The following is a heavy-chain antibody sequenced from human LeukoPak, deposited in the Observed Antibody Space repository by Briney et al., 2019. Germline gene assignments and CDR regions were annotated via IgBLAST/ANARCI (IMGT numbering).Heavy chain of an antibody. CDR1: GGSISSYY. V-gene: IGHV4-59*01. Sequence: SETLSLTCTVSGGSISSYYWSWIRQPPGKGLEWIGYIYYSGSTNYNPSLKSRVTISVDTSKNQFSLKLSSVTAADTAVYYCARGIAARLSAYFDYWGQGTLVTVSS. D-gene: IGHD6-6*01. CDR2: IYYSGST. CDR3: ARGIAARLSAYFDY. J-gene: IGHJ4*02.